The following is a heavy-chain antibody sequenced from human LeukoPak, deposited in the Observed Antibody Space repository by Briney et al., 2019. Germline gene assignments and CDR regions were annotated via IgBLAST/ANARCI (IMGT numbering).Heavy chain of an antibody. V-gene: IGHV4-31*03. D-gene: IGHD3-22*01. Sequence: PSETLSLTCTVSGGSISSGGYYWSWIRQHPGKGLEWIGYIYYSGSTYYNPSLKSRVTISVDTSKNQFSLKLSSVTAADTAVYYCARVLERYYYDSSGYYYWGQGTLVTVSS. CDR3: ARVLERYYYDSSGYYY. J-gene: IGHJ4*02. CDR1: GGSISSGGYY. CDR2: IYYSGST.